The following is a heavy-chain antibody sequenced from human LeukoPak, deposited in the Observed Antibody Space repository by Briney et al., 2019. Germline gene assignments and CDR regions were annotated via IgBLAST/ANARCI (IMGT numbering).Heavy chain of an antibody. Sequence: PSETLSLTCTVSGGSISSYYWSWTRQPPGKGLEWIGYIYYSGSTNYNPSLKSRVTISVDTSKNQFSLKLSSVTAADTAVYYCAKGRGYSSAGDAFDIWGQGTMVTVSS. V-gene: IGHV4-59*12. CDR1: GGSISSYY. CDR3: AKGRGYSSAGDAFDI. CDR2: IYYSGST. J-gene: IGHJ3*02. D-gene: IGHD6-19*01.